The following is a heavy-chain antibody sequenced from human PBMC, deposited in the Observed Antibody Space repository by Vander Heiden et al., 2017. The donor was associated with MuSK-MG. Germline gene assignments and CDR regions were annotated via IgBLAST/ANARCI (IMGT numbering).Heavy chain of an antibody. CDR2: ITSRSSFI. J-gene: IGHJ4*02. V-gene: IGHV3-21*01. Sequence: EVQLVESGGGLVKPGGSLRLSCAASGFSFSSYNMNWVRQSPGRGLEWVSSITSRSSFIYYADSLRGRFTISRDNAKNSLYLQMNDLRVDDTAVYYCVRDLTNGVFDYWGQGTLVTVSS. CDR1: GFSFSSYN. CDR3: VRDLTNGVFDY. D-gene: IGHD2-8*01.